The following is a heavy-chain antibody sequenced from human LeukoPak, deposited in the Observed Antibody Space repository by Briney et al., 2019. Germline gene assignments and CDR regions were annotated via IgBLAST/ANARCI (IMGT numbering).Heavy chain of an antibody. CDR2: IIPISGTT. D-gene: IGHD1-26*01. V-gene: IGHV1-69*13. Sequence: ASVRVSCETSGGTFTSYAITWVRQAPGQGPEWMGKIIPISGTTNYAQKFQGRVTFTADESTSTAYMELSSLRSEDTALYYCARKLRLGGNWFDPWGQGTLVTVSS. CDR1: GGTFTSYA. CDR3: ARKLRLGGNWFDP. J-gene: IGHJ5*02.